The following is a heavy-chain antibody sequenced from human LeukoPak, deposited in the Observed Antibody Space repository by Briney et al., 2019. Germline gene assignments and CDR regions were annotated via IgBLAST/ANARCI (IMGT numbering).Heavy chain of an antibody. CDR2: IYYSGST. V-gene: IGHV4-31*03. Sequence: PSETLSLTCTVSGGSISSGGYYWSWICQHPGKGLEWIGYIYYSGSTYYNPSLKRRVTISVDTSKNQFSLKLSSVTAADTAVYYCAREPTGEQTAVDYYFDYWGQGTLVTVSS. J-gene: IGHJ4*02. D-gene: IGHD7-27*01. CDR3: AREPTGEQTAVDYYFDY. CDR1: GGSISSGGYY.